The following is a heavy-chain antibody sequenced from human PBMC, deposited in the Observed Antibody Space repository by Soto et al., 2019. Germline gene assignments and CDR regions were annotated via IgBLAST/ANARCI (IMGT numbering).Heavy chain of an antibody. CDR2: ISGSGGST. J-gene: IGHJ4*02. CDR3: AKFPTYSVVPALFDY. CDR1: GFTFSSYA. V-gene: IGHV3-23*01. Sequence: GGSLRLSCAASGFTFSSYAMSWVRQAPGKGLEWVSAISGSGGSTYYADSVKGRFTISRDNSKNTLYLQMNSLRAEDTAVYYCAKFPTYSVVPALFDYWGQGTLVTVSS. D-gene: IGHD2-2*01.